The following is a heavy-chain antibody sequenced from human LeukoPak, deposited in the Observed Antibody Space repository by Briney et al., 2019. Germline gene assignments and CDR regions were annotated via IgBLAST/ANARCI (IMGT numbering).Heavy chain of an antibody. D-gene: IGHD3-9*01. CDR1: GITVSTNY. J-gene: IGHJ4*02. V-gene: IGHV3-66*04. CDR2: IYSGGAT. CDR3: ARLHYDVLTGPFDY. Sequence: PGGSLRLACAASGITVSTNYMSWVRQAPGKGLEGVSIIYSGGATFYTDSVKGRFTISRENSENTLWLQMNSPRAEDTAVYYCARLHYDVLTGPFDYWGQGTLVTVSS.